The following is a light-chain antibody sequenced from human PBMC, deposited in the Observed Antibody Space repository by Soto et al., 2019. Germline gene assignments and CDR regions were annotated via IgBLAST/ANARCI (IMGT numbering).Light chain of an antibody. V-gene: IGLV2-8*01. J-gene: IGLJ2*01. CDR2: EVS. CDR1: RSYVGGYNS. Sequence: QSALTQHPSSSGSPGQSVTISCTGTRSYVGGYNSVSWYQQHPCKAPKLMIYEVSKPPSGVPDRYSGSKSGTTASLTVSGRQAEDAADYYCRSYAGSNNLGVFGGGPKVTV. CDR3: RSYAGSNNLGV.